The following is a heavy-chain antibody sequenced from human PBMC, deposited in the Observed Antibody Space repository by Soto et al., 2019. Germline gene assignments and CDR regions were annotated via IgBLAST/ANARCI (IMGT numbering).Heavy chain of an antibody. CDR2: IKQDGSEK. Sequence: GGSLRLSCAASGFTFSTYWMNLVRQAPGKGLEWVANIKQDGSEKYYVDSVKGRFAISRDNAKDSLFLQMNNLRAEDTAVYYCVRDWSTFWGMEVWGEGTTVTVSS. CDR1: GFTFSTYW. CDR3: VRDWSTFWGMEV. J-gene: IGHJ6*04. V-gene: IGHV3-7*01.